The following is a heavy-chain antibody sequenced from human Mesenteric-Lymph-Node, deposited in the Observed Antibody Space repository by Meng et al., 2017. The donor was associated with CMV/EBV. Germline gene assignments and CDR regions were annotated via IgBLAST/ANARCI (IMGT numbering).Heavy chain of an antibody. CDR1: GFTFSSYA. Sequence: GGSLRLSCAASGFTFSSYAMSWVRQAPGKGLECVANIKPDGSEKYYVDSMKGRFTISRDNAKNSLYLQMNSLRAEDTAMYYCAAGNAFDIWGQGTMVTVSS. J-gene: IGHJ3*02. CDR2: IKPDGSEK. V-gene: IGHV3-7*01. CDR3: AAGNAFDI.